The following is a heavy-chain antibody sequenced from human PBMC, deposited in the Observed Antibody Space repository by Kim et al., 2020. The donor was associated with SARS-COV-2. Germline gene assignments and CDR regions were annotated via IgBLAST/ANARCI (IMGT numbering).Heavy chain of an antibody. J-gene: IGHJ5*02. V-gene: IGHV4-39*01. D-gene: IGHD2-2*01. CDR2: INYSGNT. CDR3: ARYSSNWNWFGP. CDR1: GGPISSGSYS. Sequence: SETLSLTCIVSGGPISSGSYSWGWIRQPPGKKLEWIGSINYSGNTYYNPSLKSRVTISVDTSKNQFSLKLSSVTAADTAVYYCARYSSNWNWFGPWGQGTLVTVSS.